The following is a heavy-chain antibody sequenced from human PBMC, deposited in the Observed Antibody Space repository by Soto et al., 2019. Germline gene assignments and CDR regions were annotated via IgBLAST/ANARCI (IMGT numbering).Heavy chain of an antibody. CDR3: AHKTQLPDSLDTFDI. Sequence: QITLKQSGPTLVKPTQTLTLTCTFSGFSLSTTVVRVGWIRQHPGKALEWLALIYWDDDKLYSQSLKSRLTITSDTSKTQLVLTMTNMDPVDTATYYCAHKTQLPDSLDTFDIWGQGTMVTVSS. V-gene: IGHV2-5*02. D-gene: IGHD2-21*01. CDR1: GFSLSTTVVR. J-gene: IGHJ3*02. CDR2: IYWDDDK.